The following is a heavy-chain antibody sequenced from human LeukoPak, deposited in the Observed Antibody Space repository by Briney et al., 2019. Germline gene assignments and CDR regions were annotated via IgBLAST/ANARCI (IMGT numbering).Heavy chain of an antibody. V-gene: IGHV3-21*01. CDR2: ISTGSGFV. D-gene: IGHD2-2*01. Sequence: GGSLRLSCAASGFTFSSYSMNWVRQAPGKGLEWVSSISTGSGFVHYADSVKGRFTISRDNAKNSLYLQVNSLRAEDTAVYYCAREGYCGGSSCHFDYWGQGTLVTVSS. CDR3: AREGYCGGSSCHFDY. J-gene: IGHJ4*02. CDR1: GFTFSSYS.